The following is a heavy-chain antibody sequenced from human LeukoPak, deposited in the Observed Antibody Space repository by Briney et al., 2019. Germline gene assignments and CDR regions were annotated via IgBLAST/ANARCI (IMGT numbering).Heavy chain of an antibody. Sequence: SETLSLTCTVSGGSISSYYWSWIRQPPGKGLEWIGFIYYSGSTNYNPSLKSRVTISVDTSKNQFSLKLSSVTAADTAVYYCARLLANVNWYFDLWGRGTLVTVSS. CDR3: ARLLANVNWYFDL. J-gene: IGHJ2*01. V-gene: IGHV4-59*08. CDR1: GGSISSYY. CDR2: IYYSGST.